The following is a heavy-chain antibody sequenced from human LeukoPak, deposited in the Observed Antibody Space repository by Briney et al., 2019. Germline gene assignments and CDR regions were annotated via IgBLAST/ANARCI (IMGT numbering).Heavy chain of an antibody. CDR3: AKVWSHGFDI. CDR2: ISGSGGST. Sequence: PGGSLRLSCAASGFTFSSYAMSWVRQAPGKGLEWVSAISGSGGSTYYADSVKVRFSISRDNSKNTLYLQMNSLRAEDTAVYYCAKVWSHGFDIWGQGTMVTVSS. V-gene: IGHV3-23*01. D-gene: IGHD3-16*01. J-gene: IGHJ3*02. CDR1: GFTFSSYA.